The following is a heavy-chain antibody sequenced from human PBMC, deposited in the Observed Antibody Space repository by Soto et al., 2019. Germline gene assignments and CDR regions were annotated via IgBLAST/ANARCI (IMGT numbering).Heavy chain of an antibody. Sequence: PGGSLRLSCAASGFTFGNYAMSWVRQAPGKGLEWVSAIAASGATTYYADSEKGRLTVSRDNSKNTLYLQMNSLRAEDTAVYYCAKDRGGSGWRFDYWGQGTLVTVSS. CDR3: AKDRGGSGWRFDY. D-gene: IGHD6-19*01. J-gene: IGHJ4*02. CDR2: IAASGATT. CDR1: GFTFGNYA. V-gene: IGHV3-23*01.